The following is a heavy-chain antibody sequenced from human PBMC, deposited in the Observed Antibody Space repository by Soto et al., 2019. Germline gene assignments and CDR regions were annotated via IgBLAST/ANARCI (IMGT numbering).Heavy chain of an antibody. D-gene: IGHD3-10*01. CDR3: AKPEEVVRGFDF. Sequence: GGSLRLSCAASGFTFGHSAMSWVRQAPGKGLEWVAAISGTGGAAYYADSAKGRFTISRDNSRNTLFLQMNSLRVDDTAIYHCAKPEEVVRGFDFWGLGTLVTVSS. V-gene: IGHV3-23*01. J-gene: IGHJ4*02. CDR1: GFTFGHSA. CDR2: ISGTGGAA.